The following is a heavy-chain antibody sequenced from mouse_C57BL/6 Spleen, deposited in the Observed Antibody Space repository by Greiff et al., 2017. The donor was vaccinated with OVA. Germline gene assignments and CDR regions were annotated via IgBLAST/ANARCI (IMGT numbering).Heavy chain of an antibody. CDR1: GYSFTDYN. CDR2: INPNYGTT. J-gene: IGHJ1*03. V-gene: IGHV1-39*01. CDR3: ASDGGFRSYWYFDV. Sequence: EVKLQESGPELVKPGASVKISCKASGYSFTDYNMNWVKQSNGKSLEWIGVINPNYGTTSYNQKFKGKATLTVDQSSSTAYMQLNSLTSEDSAVYYCASDGGFRSYWYFDVWGTGTTVTVSS. D-gene: IGHD2-3*01.